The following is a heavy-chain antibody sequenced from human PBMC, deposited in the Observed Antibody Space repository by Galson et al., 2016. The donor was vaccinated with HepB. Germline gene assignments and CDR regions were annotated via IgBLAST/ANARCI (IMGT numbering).Heavy chain of an antibody. CDR2: VYHSGNT. D-gene: IGHD6-13*01. CDR3: ARDRVLAAAGLYYHYGMDV. V-gene: IGHV4-30-2*01. J-gene: IGHJ6*02. Sequence: TLSLTCAVSGGSVSSGGYSWNWIRQPPGKGLEWVGYVYHSGNTYYNPSLKSRVTISVDRSKNHFSLNLRSVTAADTAMYYCARDRVLAAAGLYYHYGMDVWGQGTTVTVSS. CDR1: GGSVSSGGYS.